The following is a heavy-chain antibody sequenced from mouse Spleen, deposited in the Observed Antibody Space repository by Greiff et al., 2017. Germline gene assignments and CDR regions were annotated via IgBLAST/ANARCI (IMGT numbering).Heavy chain of an antibody. CDR2: FHPYNDDT. D-gene: IGHD4-1*02. Sequence: VKLVESGAELVKPGASVKMSCKASGYTFTTYPIEWMKQNHGKSLEWIGNFHPYNDDTKYNEKFKGKATLTVEKSSSTVYLELSRLTSDDSAVYYCARQNNWGRYFDVWGAGTTVTVSS. CDR1: GYTFTTYP. CDR3: ARQNNWGRYFDV. V-gene: IGHV1-47*01. J-gene: IGHJ1*01.